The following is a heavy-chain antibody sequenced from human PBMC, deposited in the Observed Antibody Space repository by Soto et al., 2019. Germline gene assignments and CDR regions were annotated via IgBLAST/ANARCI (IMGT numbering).Heavy chain of an antibody. V-gene: IGHV4-39*01. CDR3: ARPLGIAAAGIDP. Sequence: SETLSLTCTVSGGSISSSSYYWGWIRQPPGKGLEWIGSIYYSGSTYYNPSLKSRVTISVDTSKNQFSLKLSSVTAADTAVYYCARPLGIAAAGIDPWGQGTLVTVS. J-gene: IGHJ5*02. D-gene: IGHD6-13*01. CDR1: GGSISSSSYY. CDR2: IYYSGST.